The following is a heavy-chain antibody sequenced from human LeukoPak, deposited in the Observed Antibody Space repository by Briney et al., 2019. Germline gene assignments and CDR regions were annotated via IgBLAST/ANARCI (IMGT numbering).Heavy chain of an antibody. V-gene: IGHV4-34*01. CDR1: GGSFSGYY. J-gene: IGHJ4*02. D-gene: IGHD3-22*01. Sequence: PSETLSLTCAVYGGSFSGYYWSWIRQPPGRGLEWIGEINHSGSTNYNPSLKSRVTISVDKSKNEFSLKLSSVTAADTAVYYCARLYYDGSGYYYDFWGQGTLVTVSS. CDR2: INHSGST. CDR3: ARLYYDGSGYYYDF.